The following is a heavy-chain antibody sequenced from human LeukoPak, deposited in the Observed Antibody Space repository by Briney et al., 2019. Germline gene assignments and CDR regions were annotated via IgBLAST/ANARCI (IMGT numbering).Heavy chain of an antibody. V-gene: IGHV3-23*01. CDR3: AKRDFYDSSGYAPLFQH. Sequence: GGSLRLSCAASGFTFSSYAMSWVRQAPGKGLEGVSGISGSGGITNYADSVKGRFTISRDNYKNTLYLQMNSLRAEGTAVYYCAKRDFYDSSGYAPLFQHWGQGTLVTVSS. D-gene: IGHD3-22*01. J-gene: IGHJ1*01. CDR1: GFTFSSYA. CDR2: ISGSGGIT.